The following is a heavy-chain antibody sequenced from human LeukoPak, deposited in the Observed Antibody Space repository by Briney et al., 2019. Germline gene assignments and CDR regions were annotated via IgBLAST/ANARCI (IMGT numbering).Heavy chain of an antibody. J-gene: IGHJ4*02. CDR3: ARLPGGYCSSTSCYTAGFDY. CDR2: ICPGDSDT. D-gene: IGHD2-2*02. Sequence: GESLKISCKGSGYSFTSYWIGWVRQMPGKGLEWMGIICPGDSDTRYSPSFQGQVTISADKSISTAYLQWSSLKASDTAMYYCARLPGGYCSSTSCYTAGFDYWGQGTLVTVSS. CDR1: GYSFTSYW. V-gene: IGHV5-51*01.